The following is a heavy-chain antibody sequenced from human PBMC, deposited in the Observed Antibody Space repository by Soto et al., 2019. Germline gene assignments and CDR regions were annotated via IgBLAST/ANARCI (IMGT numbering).Heavy chain of an antibody. CDR3: ATEGVVYGAPEAFEI. D-gene: IGHD4-17*01. J-gene: IGHJ3*02. Sequence: ASVKVSCKVSGYTLSELSMHWVRQAPGKELEWLGGFDLEDGGSIYDQKFQGRVTMTEATSTDTAYMLLSSMRSEAPAVHYCATEGVVYGAPEAFEIWGQGTMVTVSS. CDR2: FDLEDGGS. CDR1: GYTLSELS. V-gene: IGHV1-24*01.